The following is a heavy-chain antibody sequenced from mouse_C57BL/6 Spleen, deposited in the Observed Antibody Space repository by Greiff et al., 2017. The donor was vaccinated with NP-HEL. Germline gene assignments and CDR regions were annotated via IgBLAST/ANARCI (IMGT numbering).Heavy chain of an antibody. CDR1: GYTFTSYW. J-gene: IGHJ1*03. CDR2: INPSNGGT. D-gene: IGHD1-1*01. CDR3: AREDYYGSSYWYCDV. Sequence: QVQLKQPGTELVKPGASVKLSCKASGYTFTSYWMHWVKQRPGQGLEWIGNINPSNGGTNYNEKFKSKATLTVDKSSSTAYMQLSSLTSEDSAVYYCAREDYYGSSYWYCDVWGTGTTVTVSS. V-gene: IGHV1-53*01.